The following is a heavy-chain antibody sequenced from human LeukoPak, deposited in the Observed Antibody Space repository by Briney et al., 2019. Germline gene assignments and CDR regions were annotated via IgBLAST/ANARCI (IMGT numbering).Heavy chain of an antibody. V-gene: IGHV1-2*06. CDR3: ARVDYYDSSGPFDY. CDR2: INPNSGGT. J-gene: IGHJ4*02. Sequence: ASVKVSGKASGYTFTGYYMHWVRQAPGQGLEWMGRINPNSGGTNYAQKFQGRVTMTRDTSISTAYMELSRLRSDDTAVYYCARVDYYDSSGPFDYWGQGTLVTVSS. D-gene: IGHD3-22*01. CDR1: GYTFTGYY.